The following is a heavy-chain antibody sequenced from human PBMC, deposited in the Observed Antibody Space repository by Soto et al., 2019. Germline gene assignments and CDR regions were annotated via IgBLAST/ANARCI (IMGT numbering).Heavy chain of an antibody. CDR3: AIGPIVDTAMVGWYFDL. D-gene: IGHD5-18*01. CDR2: FIPIFGTA. Sequence: QVQLVQSGAEVKKPGSSVKVSCKASGGTFSSYAISWVRQAPGQGLEWMGGFIPIFGTANYAQKFQGRVTITADESTSTAYMELSSLRSEDTAVYYCAIGPIVDTAMVGWYFDLWGRGTLVTVSS. V-gene: IGHV1-69*01. CDR1: GGTFSSYA. J-gene: IGHJ2*01.